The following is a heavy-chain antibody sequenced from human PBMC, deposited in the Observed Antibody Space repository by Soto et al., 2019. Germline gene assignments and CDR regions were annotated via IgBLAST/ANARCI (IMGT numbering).Heavy chain of an antibody. CDR3: ARLLDSWGEPHYFDS. Sequence: GGSLRLSCAASGFTFSSYSMNWVRQAPGKGLEWVSYISSSSSTIYYADSVKGRFTISRDNAKNSLYLQMNSLQASDTAMYYCARLLDSWGEPHYFDSWGQGTMVTVSS. V-gene: IGHV3-48*01. CDR1: GFTFSSYS. J-gene: IGHJ4*02. CDR2: ISSSSSTI. D-gene: IGHD3-16*01.